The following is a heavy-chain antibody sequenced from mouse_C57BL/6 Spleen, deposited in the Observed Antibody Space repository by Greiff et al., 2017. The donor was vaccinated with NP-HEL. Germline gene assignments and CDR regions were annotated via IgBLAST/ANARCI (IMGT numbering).Heavy chain of an antibody. CDR1: GYSITSGYY. J-gene: IGHJ1*03. V-gene: IGHV3-6*01. D-gene: IGHD1-1*01. CDR3: ARDTGIYPRYFDV. Sequence: EVKLVESGPGLVKPSQSLSLTCSVTGYSITSGYYWNWIRQFPGNKLEWMGYISYDGSNNYNPSLKNRISITRDTSKNQFFLKLNSVTTEDTATYYCARDTGIYPRYFDVWGTGTTVTVSS. CDR2: ISYDGSN.